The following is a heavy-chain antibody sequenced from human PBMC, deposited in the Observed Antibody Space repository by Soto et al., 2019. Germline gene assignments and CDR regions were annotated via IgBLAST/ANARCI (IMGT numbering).Heavy chain of an antibody. D-gene: IGHD3-3*01. Sequence: QVQLQQWGAGLVEPSETLSLTCAVYGGSFSDYYWSWIRQPPGKGLEWIGEINQSGSTSYNPSLKSRVTILVDTSKNQVSLKLSSVTAADTAVYYCARRDEWLLYEGLRKVYYYYMDVWGKGTTVIVSS. CDR3: ARRDEWLLYEGLRKVYYYYMDV. J-gene: IGHJ6*03. V-gene: IGHV4-34*01. CDR2: INQSGST. CDR1: GGSFSDYY.